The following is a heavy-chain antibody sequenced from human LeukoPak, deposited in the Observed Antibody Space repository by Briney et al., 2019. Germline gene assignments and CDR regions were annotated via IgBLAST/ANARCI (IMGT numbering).Heavy chain of an antibody. V-gene: IGHV1-69*06. CDR2: IIPIFGTA. CDR1: GCTFSSYA. Sequence: SVKVSCKASGCTFSSYAISWVRQAPGQGLDWMGGIIPIFGTAKYAQKFQGRVTITADKSTSTAYMELSSLRSEDTAVYYCARADCSSTSCPFDYWGQGTLVTVSS. D-gene: IGHD2-2*01. CDR3: ARADCSSTSCPFDY. J-gene: IGHJ4*02.